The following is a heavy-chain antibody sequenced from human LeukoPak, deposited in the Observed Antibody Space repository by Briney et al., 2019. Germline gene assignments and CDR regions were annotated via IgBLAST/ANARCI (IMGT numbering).Heavy chain of an antibody. CDR1: GGSISSYY. D-gene: IGHD3-3*01. V-gene: IGHV4-38-2*02. CDR3: ARMLDWSGYSGDY. CDR2: IYHSGST. J-gene: IGHJ4*02. Sequence: SETLSLTCTVSGGSISSYYWGWIRQPPGKGLEWIGSIYHSGSTYYNPSLKSRVTISVDTSKNQFSLKLSSVTAADTAVYYCARMLDWSGYSGDYWGQGTLVTVSS.